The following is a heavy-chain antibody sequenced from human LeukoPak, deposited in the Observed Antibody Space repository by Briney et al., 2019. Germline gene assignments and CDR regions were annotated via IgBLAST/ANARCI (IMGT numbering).Heavy chain of an antibody. V-gene: IGHV4-34*01. Sequence: PSETLSLTCAVSGGSLKGYHWSWIRQAPGMGLEWIGEIKYRGDTHYKPSLMGRVAISGDTSKNEMSLKLTSVTAADTAVYYCARMNVVRADDSRYKDYFYGLDVWGEGTTVSVSS. CDR1: GGSLKGYH. CDR3: ARMNVVRADDSRYKDYFYGLDV. CDR2: IKYRGDT. J-gene: IGHJ6*04. D-gene: IGHD3-10*01.